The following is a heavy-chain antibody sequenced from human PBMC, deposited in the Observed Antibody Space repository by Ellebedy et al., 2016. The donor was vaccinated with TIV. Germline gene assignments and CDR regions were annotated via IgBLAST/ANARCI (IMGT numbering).Heavy chain of an antibody. Sequence: MPSETLSLTCTVSGGSISSSSYYWGWIRQPPGKGLEWIGTLYYSGSAYYNPSLRGRVTVSLDTSNNQFYLILSFVTAADTAVYYCARQSRVEEYFDYWGQGILVTVSS. J-gene: IGHJ4*02. V-gene: IGHV4-39*01. CDR3: ARQSRVEEYFDY. CDR1: GGSISSSSYY. D-gene: IGHD3-16*01. CDR2: LYYSGSA.